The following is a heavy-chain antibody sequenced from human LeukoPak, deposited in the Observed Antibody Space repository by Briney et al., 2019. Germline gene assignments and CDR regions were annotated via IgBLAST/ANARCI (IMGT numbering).Heavy chain of an antibody. V-gene: IGHV3-23*01. J-gene: IGHJ3*01. D-gene: IGHD6-6*01. CDR1: GFPFSSYA. CDR2: ISGSGGST. Sequence: GGSLRPSCAASGFPFSSYAMHWVRQAPGRGLGWVSGISGSGGSTFYAESVKGRFTISRDNSKNTLYVQMNSLRAEDTAVYYCATRRSSITSRGSFDLWGQGTMVTVSS. CDR3: ATRRSSITSRGSFDL.